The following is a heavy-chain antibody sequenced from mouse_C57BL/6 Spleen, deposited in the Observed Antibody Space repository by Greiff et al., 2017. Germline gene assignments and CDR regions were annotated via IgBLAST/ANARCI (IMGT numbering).Heavy chain of an antibody. Sequence: QVQLQQPGAELVRPGSSVKLSCKASGYTFTSYWMHWVKQRPIHGLEWIGNIDPTDSDTHYNQKFKDKATLTVDKSSSTAYMQLSSLTSEDSAVYYGARSPGYYFGYWGQGTTLTVSS. V-gene: IGHV1-52*01. CDR3: ARSPGYYFGY. CDR1: GYTFTSYW. CDR2: IDPTDSDT. J-gene: IGHJ2*01.